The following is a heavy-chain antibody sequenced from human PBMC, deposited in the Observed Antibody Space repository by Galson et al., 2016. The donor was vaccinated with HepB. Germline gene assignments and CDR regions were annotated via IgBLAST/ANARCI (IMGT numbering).Heavy chain of an antibody. D-gene: IGHD3-10*01. Sequence: CAISGDSVSSSSAAWNWIRQSPSRGLEWLGRTYYRSKWYNDYAVSVKSRITINPDTSRDQFSLQLKSVTPEDTAVYYCARDTAFYYGTSSLLPANGMDVWGQGTTVTVSS. CDR3: ARDTAFYYGTSSLLPANGMDV. J-gene: IGHJ6*02. CDR1: GDSVSSSSAA. V-gene: IGHV6-1*01. CDR2: TYYRSKWYN.